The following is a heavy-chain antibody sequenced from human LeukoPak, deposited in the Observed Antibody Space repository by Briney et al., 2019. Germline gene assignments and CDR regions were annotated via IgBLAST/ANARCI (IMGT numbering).Heavy chain of an antibody. Sequence: PGGSLRLSCAASGLTFAGYDMSWVRQAPGKELEWVSTISASGDNTYYAGSVKGRFTISRDNSKNTLYLQMDSLRAEDTAVYYCAKRFCSATRCFHFDYWGQGTLVTVSS. CDR1: GLTFAGYD. CDR2: ISASGDNT. D-gene: IGHD2-2*01. CDR3: AKRFCSATRCFHFDY. V-gene: IGHV3-23*01. J-gene: IGHJ4*02.